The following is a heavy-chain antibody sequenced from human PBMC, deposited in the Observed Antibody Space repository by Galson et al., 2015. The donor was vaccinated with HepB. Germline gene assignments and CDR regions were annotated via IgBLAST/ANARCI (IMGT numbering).Heavy chain of an antibody. CDR1: GYTFTSYA. CDR3: ARDTAWYQLPFDAFDI. Sequence: SVKVSCKASGYTFTSYAMRWVRQAPGQRLEWMGWINAGNGNTKYSQKFQGRVTITRDTSASTAYMELSSLRSEDTAVYYCARDTAWYQLPFDAFDIWGQGTMVTVSS. V-gene: IGHV1-3*01. CDR2: INAGNGNT. D-gene: IGHD2-2*01. J-gene: IGHJ3*02.